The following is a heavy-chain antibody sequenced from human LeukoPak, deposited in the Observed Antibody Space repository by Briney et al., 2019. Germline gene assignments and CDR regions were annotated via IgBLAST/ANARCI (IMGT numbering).Heavy chain of an antibody. Sequence: PSETLSLTCTVSGYSITSDDYWGWIRQPPGKGLEWIGSIYHTGSTYYNSSFKSRVTISVDTSKNQFSLKLSSVTGADTAVYYCARHGYSYGHWYFDLWGRGTLVTVSS. V-gene: IGHV4-38-2*02. D-gene: IGHD5-18*01. CDR3: ARHGYSYGHWYFDL. CDR2: IYHTGST. CDR1: GYSITSDDY. J-gene: IGHJ2*01.